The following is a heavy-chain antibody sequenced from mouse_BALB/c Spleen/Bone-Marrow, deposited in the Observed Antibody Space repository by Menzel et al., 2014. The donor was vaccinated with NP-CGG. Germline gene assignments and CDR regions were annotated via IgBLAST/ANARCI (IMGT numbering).Heavy chain of an antibody. CDR3: GGGGGGGGYWYFDV. J-gene: IGHJ1*01. D-gene: IGHD2-3*01. CDR2: ILPGSGST. CDR1: GYTFSSYW. Sequence: VQRVESGAELMKPGASVKISCKATGYTFSSYWIEWVKQRPGHGLEWIGEILPGSGSTNYNEKFKGKATFTADTSSNTPYIHPSSLTAVASAVYDGGGGGGGGGYWYFDVWGAGTTVTVSS. V-gene: IGHV1-9*01.